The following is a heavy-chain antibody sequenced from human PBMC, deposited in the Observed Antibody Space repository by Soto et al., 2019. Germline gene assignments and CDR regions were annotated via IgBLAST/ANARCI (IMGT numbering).Heavy chain of an antibody. CDR3: ARDFGSSPVPGYYHYYGMDV. CDR2: INPSGGST. Sequence: ASVKVSCKASGYTFTSYYMHWVRQAPGQGLEWMGIINPSGGSTSYAQKFQGRVTMTRDTSTSTVYMELSSLRSEDTAVYYCARDFGSSPVPGYYHYYGMDVWGQGTTVTVS. J-gene: IGHJ6*02. CDR1: GYTFTSYY. D-gene: IGHD6-13*01. V-gene: IGHV1-46*01.